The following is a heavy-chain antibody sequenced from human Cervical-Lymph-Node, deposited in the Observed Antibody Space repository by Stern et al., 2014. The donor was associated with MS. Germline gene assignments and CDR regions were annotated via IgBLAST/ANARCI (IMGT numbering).Heavy chain of an antibody. Sequence: ESGPTLVKPTQTLTLTCTFSGFSLSTTRAGVAWIRQPPGKALEWLGLIYWDDERRYSPSLKDRLTITKDNSKNQVVLTMTNLDPVDTATYYCAHRSSGAYCSGESCYFAHWGQGALVTVSS. CDR1: GFSLSTTRAG. CDR2: IYWDDER. D-gene: IGHD2-15*01. J-gene: IGHJ4*02. CDR3: AHRSSGAYCSGESCYFAH. V-gene: IGHV2-5*02.